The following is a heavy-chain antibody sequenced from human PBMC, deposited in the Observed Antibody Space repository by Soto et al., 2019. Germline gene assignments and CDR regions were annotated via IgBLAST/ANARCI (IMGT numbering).Heavy chain of an antibody. Sequence: SETLSRTCTVSGGSISSGGYYWSWIRQHPGKGLEWIGYIYYSGSTYYNPFLKSRVTISVDTSKNQFSLKLSFVTAADTAVYYCARVLGPHCSTYGMDVWGQGTAVTVS. CDR2: IYYSGST. V-gene: IGHV4-31*03. CDR3: ARVLGPHCSTYGMDV. CDR1: GGSISSGGYY. D-gene: IGHD2-2*01. J-gene: IGHJ6*02.